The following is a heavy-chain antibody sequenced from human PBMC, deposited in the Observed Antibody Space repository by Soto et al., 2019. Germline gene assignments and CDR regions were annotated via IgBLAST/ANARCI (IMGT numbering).Heavy chain of an antibody. CDR3: ARDPGYSSSQGQNHWFDP. V-gene: IGHV1-18*01. CDR1: GYTFTSYG. D-gene: IGHD6-13*01. Sequence: QVQLVQSGAEVKKPGASVKVSCKASGYTFTSYGISWVRQAPGQGLERMGWISAYNGNTNYAQKLQGRVTMTTDTSTSTAYMELRSLRSDDTAVYYCARDPGYSSSQGQNHWFDPWGQGTLVTVSS. CDR2: ISAYNGNT. J-gene: IGHJ5*02.